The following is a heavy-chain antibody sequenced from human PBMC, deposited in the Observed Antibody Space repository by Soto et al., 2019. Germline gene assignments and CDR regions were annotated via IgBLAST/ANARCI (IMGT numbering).Heavy chain of an antibody. CDR2: IYYSGST. J-gene: IGHJ3*02. CDR1: GGSISSYY. D-gene: IGHD6-13*01. V-gene: IGHV4-59*08. Sequence: PSETLSLTCTVSGGSISSYYWSWIRQPPGKGLEWIGYIYYSGSTNYNPSLKSRVTISVDTSKNQFSLKLSSVTAADTAVYYCARLVAAAGPDGFDIWGQGTMVTVSS. CDR3: ARLVAAAGPDGFDI.